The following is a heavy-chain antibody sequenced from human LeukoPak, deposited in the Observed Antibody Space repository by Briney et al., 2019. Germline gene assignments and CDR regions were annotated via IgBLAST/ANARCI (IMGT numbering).Heavy chain of an antibody. CDR1: GGSIRSSYYY. CDR3: ARHYGP. V-gene: IGHV4-39*01. D-gene: IGHD3-10*01. Sequence: PSETLSLTCTVSGGSIRSSYYYWGWIRQPPGKGLEWIGSIYDSGSTYYNPSLKSRVTISVDTSKNQFSLKLSSVTAADMAVYYCARHYGPWGQGTLVTVSS. J-gene: IGHJ5*02. CDR2: IYDSGST.